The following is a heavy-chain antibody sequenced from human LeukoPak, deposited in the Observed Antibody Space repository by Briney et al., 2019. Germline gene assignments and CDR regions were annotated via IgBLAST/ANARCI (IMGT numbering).Heavy chain of an antibody. V-gene: IGHV3-30*02. J-gene: IGHJ4*02. D-gene: IGHD3-10*01. CDR1: GFTFSSYG. Sequence: PGGSLRLSCAASGFTFSSYGMHWVRQAPGKRLEWVAFIRYDGSNKYYADSVKGRFTISRDNSKNTLYLQMNSLRAEDTAVYYCAKTYGSGSYYGDWGRGTLVTVSS. CDR2: IRYDGSNK. CDR3: AKTYGSGSYYGD.